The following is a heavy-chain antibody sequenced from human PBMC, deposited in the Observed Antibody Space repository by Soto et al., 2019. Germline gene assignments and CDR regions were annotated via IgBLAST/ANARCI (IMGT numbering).Heavy chain of an antibody. Sequence: GASVKVSCKASGYTFTIYAMHWVRQAPGQRLEWMGWINAGNGNTKYSQKFQGRVTITRDTSASTAYMELSTLKASDTAKYYCARLGFEYDTSTPYYNVLHYYGVDVWGQGTSVTVSS. CDR2: INAGNGNT. V-gene: IGHV1-3*01. D-gene: IGHD3-9*01. CDR3: ARLGFEYDTSTPYYNVLHYYGVDV. J-gene: IGHJ6*02. CDR1: GYTFTIYA.